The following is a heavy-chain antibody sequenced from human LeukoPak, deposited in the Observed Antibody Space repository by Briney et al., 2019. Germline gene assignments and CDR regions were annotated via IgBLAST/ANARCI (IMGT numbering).Heavy chain of an antibody. J-gene: IGHJ6*02. CDR3: ARDRIVVVPAAVYYGMDV. V-gene: IGHV4-30-2*01. CDR1: GGSISSGGYS. CDR2: IYHSGST. D-gene: IGHD2-2*01. Sequence: SETLSLTCAVSGGSISSGGYSWSWIRQPPGKGLEWIGYIYHSGSTYYNPSLKSRVTISVDRSKNQFSLKLSSVTAADTAVHYCARDRIVVVPAAVYYGMDVWGQGTTVTVSS.